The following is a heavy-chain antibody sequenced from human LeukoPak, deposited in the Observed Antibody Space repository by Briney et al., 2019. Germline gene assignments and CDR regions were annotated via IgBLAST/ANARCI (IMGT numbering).Heavy chain of an antibody. CDR3: TTDLAPPYYYDSGGYRVDY. J-gene: IGHJ4*02. CDR2: IKGKTDGGTT. CDR1: GFTFSNAW. Sequence: GRSLRLSCAASGFTFSNAWLSWVRQAPGKGLEWVARIKGKTDGGTTDYAAPVKGRFTISRDDSKNTLDLQMNSLKTEDTAVYYCTTDLAPPYYYDSGGYRVDYWGQGILVSVSS. D-gene: IGHD3-22*01. V-gene: IGHV3-15*01.